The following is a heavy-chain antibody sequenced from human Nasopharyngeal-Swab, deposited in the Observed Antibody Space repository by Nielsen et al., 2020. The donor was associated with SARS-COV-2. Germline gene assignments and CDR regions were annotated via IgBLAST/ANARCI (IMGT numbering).Heavy chain of an antibody. Sequence: GGSLRLSCAASGFTFSSYSMNWVRQAPGKGLEWVSSISSSSSYIYYADSVKGRFTISRDNAKNSLYLQMNSLRAEDTAVYYCARDKGIQYCSSTSCYESMIDYYGMDVWGQGTTVTVSS. CDR2: ISSSSSYI. CDR3: ARDKGIQYCSSTSCYESMIDYYGMDV. CDR1: GFTFSSYS. J-gene: IGHJ6*02. V-gene: IGHV3-21*01. D-gene: IGHD2-2*01.